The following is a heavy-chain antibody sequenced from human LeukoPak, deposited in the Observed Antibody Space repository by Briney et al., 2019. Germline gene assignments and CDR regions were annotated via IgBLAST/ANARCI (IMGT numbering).Heavy chain of an antibody. Sequence: GSLRLSCAASGFTFSSYGMHWVRQAPGKGLEWVAVISYDGSNKYYADSVKGRFTISRDNAKNSLYLQMNSLRAEDTAVYYCARDGGYSYGYGYFSAFDIWGQGTMVTVSS. CDR3: ARDGGYSYGYGYFSAFDI. V-gene: IGHV3-30*03. CDR2: ISYDGSNK. J-gene: IGHJ3*02. D-gene: IGHD5-18*01. CDR1: GFTFSSYG.